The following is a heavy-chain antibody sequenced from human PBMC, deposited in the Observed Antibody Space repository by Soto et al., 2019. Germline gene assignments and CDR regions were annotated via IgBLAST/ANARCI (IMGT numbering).Heavy chain of an antibody. D-gene: IGHD6-13*01. J-gene: IGHJ4*02. CDR3: SRGTYRSKTDFDY. Sequence: GGSLRLSCAASGFTFSDYYMTWIRQAPGNGLEWVSYISSSSGTISYANSVKGRFTISRDNAQNSLYLQMTSLRAEDTAVYYCSRGTYRSKTDFDYWGQGTLVTVSS. CDR1: GFTFSDYY. V-gene: IGHV3-11*01. CDR2: ISSSSGTI.